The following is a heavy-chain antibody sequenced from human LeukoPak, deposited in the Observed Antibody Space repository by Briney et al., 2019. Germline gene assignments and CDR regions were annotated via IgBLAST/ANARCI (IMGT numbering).Heavy chain of an antibody. CDR2: ISSSSSTI. CDR3: ARAHHRRVYDYVWGSYPY. V-gene: IGHV3-48*01. Sequence: GWSLRLSCAASGFTFSSYSMNWVRQAPGKGLEWVSYISSSSSTIYYADSVKGRFTISRDNAKNSLYLQMNSLRAEDTAVYYCARAHHRRVYDYVWGSYPYWGQGTLVTVSS. CDR1: GFTFSSYS. J-gene: IGHJ4*02. D-gene: IGHD3-16*02.